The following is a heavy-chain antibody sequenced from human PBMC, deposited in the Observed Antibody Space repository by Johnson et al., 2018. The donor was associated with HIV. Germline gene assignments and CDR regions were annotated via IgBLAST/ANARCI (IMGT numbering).Heavy chain of an antibody. Sequence: EQLVESGGGLVQPGRSLRLSCAASGFTFSSYDMYWVRQTTGKGLEWVSGIGTTGDTYYPGSVKGRFTISRDNAENSLYLQMRTLRVEDTAVYFCVRRARDPSTWLGGSLNAFDIWGQGTLVTVSS. V-gene: IGHV3-13*01. D-gene: IGHD6-13*01. CDR1: GFTFSSYD. CDR2: IGTTGDT. CDR3: VRRARDPSTWLGGSLNAFDI. J-gene: IGHJ3*02.